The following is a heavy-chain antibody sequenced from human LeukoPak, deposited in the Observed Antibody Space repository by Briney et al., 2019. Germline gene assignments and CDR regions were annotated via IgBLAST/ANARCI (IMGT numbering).Heavy chain of an antibody. CDR3: ARVGGWLPHFDY. D-gene: IGHD5-24*01. Sequence: PSETLSLTCTVSGDSISGYYWSWIRQPPGKGLEWIGSINYSGSTNYNPSLKSRLTISVDTSKNQLSLKLRSVTAADTAVDYCARVGGWLPHFDYWGQGTLVTVSS. V-gene: IGHV4-59*01. J-gene: IGHJ4*02. CDR1: GDSISGYY. CDR2: INYSGST.